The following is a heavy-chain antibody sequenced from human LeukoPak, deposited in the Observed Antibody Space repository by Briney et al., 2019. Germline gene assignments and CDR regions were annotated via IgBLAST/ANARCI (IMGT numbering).Heavy chain of an antibody. J-gene: IGHJ2*01. CDR1: GDSVSSNSAA. V-gene: IGHV6-1*01. CDR3: ARHYYSVDWYFDL. Sequence: SQTLSLTFAISGDSVSSNSAAWDWIRQSPSRGLEWLGRTYYRSKWYNGYAASVESRITINPDTSKNQFSLKLSSVTAADTAMYYCARHYYSVDWYFDLWGRGTLVAVSS. CDR2: TYYRSKWYN. D-gene: IGHD3-10*01.